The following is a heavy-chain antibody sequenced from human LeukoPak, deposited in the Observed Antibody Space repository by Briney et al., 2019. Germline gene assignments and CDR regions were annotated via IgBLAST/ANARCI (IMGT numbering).Heavy chain of an antibody. CDR3: ARGGVSRSSLYYYGMDV. CDR1: GGSISSGGYY. V-gene: IGHV4-31*03. J-gene: IGHJ6*02. Sequence: SETLSLTCTVSGGSISSGGYYWSWIRQHPGKGLEWIGYIYYSGSTYYNPSLKSRVTISVDTSKNQFSLKLSSVTAADTAVYYCARGGVSRSSLYYYGMDVWGQGTTVTVSS. D-gene: IGHD6-6*01. CDR2: IYYSGST.